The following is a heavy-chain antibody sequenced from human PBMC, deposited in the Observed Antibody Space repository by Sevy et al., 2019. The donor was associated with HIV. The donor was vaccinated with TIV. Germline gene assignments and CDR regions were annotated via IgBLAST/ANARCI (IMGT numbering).Heavy chain of an antibody. CDR1: GGSFSDFY. CDR3: VRFDTKIKIFGVPRGAY. CDR2: INHREVT. Sequence: SETLSLTCTVYGGSFSDFYWNWIRQSPGKGLEWIGEINHREVTNYNPSLKSRATISADASNRQFSLMLTSVTAADTAVYYCVRFDTKIKIFGVPRGAYWGPGTLVTVSS. D-gene: IGHD3-3*01. J-gene: IGHJ4*02. V-gene: IGHV4-34*01.